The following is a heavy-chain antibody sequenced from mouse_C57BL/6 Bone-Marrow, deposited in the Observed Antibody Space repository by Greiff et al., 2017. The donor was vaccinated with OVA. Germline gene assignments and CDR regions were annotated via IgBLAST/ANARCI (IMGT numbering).Heavy chain of an antibody. V-gene: IGHV5-17*01. D-gene: IGHD3-3*01. Sequence: EVQRVESGGGLVKPGGSLKLSCAASGFTFSDYGMHWVRQAPEKGLEWVAYISSGSSTIYYADTVKGRFTISRDNAKNTLFLQMTSLRSEDTAMYYCARPANFAYWGQGTLVTVSA. CDR2: ISSGSSTI. CDR1: GFTFSDYG. CDR3: ARPANFAY. J-gene: IGHJ3*01.